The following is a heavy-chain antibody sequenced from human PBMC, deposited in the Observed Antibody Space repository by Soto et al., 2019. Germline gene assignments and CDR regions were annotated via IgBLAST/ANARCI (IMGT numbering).Heavy chain of an antibody. CDR2: IYYSGST. D-gene: IGHD6-6*01. CDR1: GASMSSGGYY. Sequence: PSETLSLTCTVSGASMSSGGYYWTWIRQSPGKGLEWIGYIYYSGSTYYNPSLESRVAISLDTPRSQFSLTLHSVTAADTAIYYCARDRHNNFFDPWGQGTLVTVSS. CDR3: ARDRHNNFFDP. J-gene: IGHJ5*02. V-gene: IGHV4-31*03.